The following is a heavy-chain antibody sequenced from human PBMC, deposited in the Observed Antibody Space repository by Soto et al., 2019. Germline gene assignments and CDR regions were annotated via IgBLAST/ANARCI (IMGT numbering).Heavy chain of an antibody. CDR2: ISGSGGST. J-gene: IGHJ4*02. V-gene: IGHV3-23*01. D-gene: IGHD5-18*01. CDR1: GFTFSSYA. CDR3: AKSGIQLWSKEYYFDY. Sequence: GGSLRLSCAASGFTFSSYAMSWVRQAPGKGLEWVSAISGSGGSTYYADSGKGQFTIFRDNSKNTLYLQMNSLRAEDTAVYYCAKSGIQLWSKEYYFDYWGQGTLVTVSS.